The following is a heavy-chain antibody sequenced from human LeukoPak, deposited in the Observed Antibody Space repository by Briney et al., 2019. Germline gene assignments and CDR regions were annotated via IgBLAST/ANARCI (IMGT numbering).Heavy chain of an antibody. D-gene: IGHD1-1*01. CDR3: AKDRKQLLDY. J-gene: IGHJ4*02. V-gene: IGHV3-30*02. Sequence: GGSLRLSCAASGFTFSSYGMHWVRQAPGKGLEWVAFIRYDGSNKYYADSVKGRFTISRDNSKNTLYPQMNSLRAEDTAVYYCAKDRKQLLDYWGQGTLVTVSS. CDR2: IRYDGSNK. CDR1: GFTFSSYG.